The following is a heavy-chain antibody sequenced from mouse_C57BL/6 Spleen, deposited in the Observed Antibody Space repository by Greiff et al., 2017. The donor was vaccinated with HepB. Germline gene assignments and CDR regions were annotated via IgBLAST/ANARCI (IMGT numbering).Heavy chain of an antibody. D-gene: IGHD2-5*01. Sequence: EVQLQQSGPELVKPGASVKIPCKASGYTFTDYNMDWVKQSHGKSLEWIGDINPNNGGTIYNQKFKGKATLTVDKSSSTAYMELRSLTSEDTAVYYCAREGDVVTYEGNAMDYWGQGTSVTVSS. CDR2: INPNNGGT. CDR3: AREGDVVTYEGNAMDY. J-gene: IGHJ4*01. V-gene: IGHV1-18*01. CDR1: GYTFTDYN.